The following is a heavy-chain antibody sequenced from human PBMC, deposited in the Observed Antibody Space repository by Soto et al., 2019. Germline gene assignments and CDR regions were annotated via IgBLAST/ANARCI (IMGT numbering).Heavy chain of an antibody. CDR1: GYTFTSYA. Sequence: QVQLVQSGAEVKKPGASVKVSCKASGYTFTSYAMHWVHQAPGQRLEWMGWINAGNGNTKYSQKFQGRVTITRDTSSSTAYMELSCLRSEDTAHYYCATAKQLVSVNYWGQGFLVTVSS. CDR3: ATAKQLVSVNY. D-gene: IGHD6-13*01. V-gene: IGHV1-3*01. J-gene: IGHJ4*02. CDR2: INAGNGNT.